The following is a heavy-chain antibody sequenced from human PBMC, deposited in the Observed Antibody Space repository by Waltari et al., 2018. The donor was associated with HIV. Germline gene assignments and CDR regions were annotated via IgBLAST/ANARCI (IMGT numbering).Heavy chain of an antibody. V-gene: IGHV3-23*01. D-gene: IGHD5-18*01. CDR3: AKTKGYDYGFYFDS. CDR2: IGGSGTKT. J-gene: IGHJ4*02. CDR1: GGPISSGGYY. Sequence: VQLQESGPGLVKPSQTLSLTCTVSGGPISSGGYYWSWIRQHPGKGLEWVSGIGGSGTKTFYADSVKGRFTISRDSSKNTLYLQMNSLRAEDTAVYYCAKTKGYDYGFYFDSWGQGTLVSVSS.